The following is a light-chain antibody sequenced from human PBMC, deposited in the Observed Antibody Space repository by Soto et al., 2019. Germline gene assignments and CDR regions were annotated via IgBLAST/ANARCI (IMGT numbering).Light chain of an antibody. V-gene: IGLV2-8*01. CDR1: SSDIGAYDY. Sequence: QCALTQPPSSCVYISQSAIISCTGTSSDIGAYDYVSWYQQHPGKAPELIIYEVNQRPSGVPDRFSGSKSGNTASLTVSGLQAEDEADYYCNSYSGSSNFVAFGNGTKVTVL. CDR2: EVN. CDR3: NSYSGSSNFVA. J-gene: IGLJ1*01.